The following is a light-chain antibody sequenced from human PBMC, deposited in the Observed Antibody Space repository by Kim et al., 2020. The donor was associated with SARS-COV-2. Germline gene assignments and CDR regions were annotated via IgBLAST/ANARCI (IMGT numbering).Light chain of an antibody. V-gene: IGLV2-14*01. CDR3: NSFTSRGILV. J-gene: IGLJ2*01. Sequence: QSALTQPASVSWSPGQSITITCTGTSSDVGAYNFVSWYQQYPGKAPKVIIYEVSDRPSGVSNRFSGSKSGNTASLTISGLQAEDEAEYYCNSFTSRGILVFGGGTKVTVL. CDR1: SSDVGAYNF. CDR2: EVS.